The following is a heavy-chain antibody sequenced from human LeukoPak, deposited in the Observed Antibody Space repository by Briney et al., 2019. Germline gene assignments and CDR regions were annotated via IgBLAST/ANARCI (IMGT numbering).Heavy chain of an antibody. D-gene: IGHD5-18*01. V-gene: IGHV3-11*01. CDR1: GFTFSDYY. Sequence: GGSLRLSCAASGFTFSDYYMSWIRQAPGKGLEWVSYISSSGSTIYYADSVKGRFTISRDNAKNSLYLQMNSLRAEDTAVYYCASSQVQLWPYYYMDVWGKGTTVTISS. J-gene: IGHJ6*03. CDR3: ASSQVQLWPYYYMDV. CDR2: ISSSGSTI.